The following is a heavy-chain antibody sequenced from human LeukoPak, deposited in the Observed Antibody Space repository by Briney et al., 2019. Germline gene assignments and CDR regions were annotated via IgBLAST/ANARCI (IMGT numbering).Heavy chain of an antibody. J-gene: IGHJ4*02. V-gene: IGHV4-39*01. D-gene: IGHD6-19*01. CDR2: IYYSGST. CDR1: TFSGYW. CDR3: ARHEPYSSGGY. Sequence: TFSGYWMAWVRQPPGKGLEWIGSIYYSGSTYNNPSLRSRVTVSVDTSKNQFSLKLSSVTAADTAVYYCARHEPYSSGGYWGQGTLVTVSS.